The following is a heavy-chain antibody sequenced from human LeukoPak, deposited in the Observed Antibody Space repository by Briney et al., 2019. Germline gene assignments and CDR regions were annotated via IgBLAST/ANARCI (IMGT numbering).Heavy chain of an antibody. J-gene: IGHJ5*02. V-gene: IGHV1-69*05. Sequence: SVKVSCKASGGTFSSYAISWVRQAPGQGLEWMGRLIPIFGTANYAQKFQGRVTITTDESTSTAYMELSSLRSEDTAVYYCARVGDYYGSGANWFDPWGQGTLVTVSS. CDR1: GGTFSSYA. D-gene: IGHD3-10*01. CDR2: LIPIFGTA. CDR3: ARVGDYYGSGANWFDP.